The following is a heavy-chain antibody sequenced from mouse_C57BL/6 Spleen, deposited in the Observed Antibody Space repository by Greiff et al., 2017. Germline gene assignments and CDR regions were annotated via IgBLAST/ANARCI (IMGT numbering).Heavy chain of an antibody. CDR2: IHPNSGST. D-gene: IGHD1-1*01. V-gene: IGHV1-64*01. J-gene: IGHJ4*01. Sequence: VQLQQSGAELVKPGASVKLSCKASGYTFTSYWMHWVKQRPGQGLEWIGMIHPNSGSTHYTETFKSTATLTVDKSSSTAYLQLSSLTFEDSAVEECARGGYCGRSHYNAMDDWGQGTSVTVSA. CDR1: GYTFTSYW. CDR3: ARGGYCGRSHYNAMDD.